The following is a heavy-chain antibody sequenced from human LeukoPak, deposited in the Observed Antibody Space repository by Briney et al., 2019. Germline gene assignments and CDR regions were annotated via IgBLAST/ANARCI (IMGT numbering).Heavy chain of an antibody. Sequence: ASVKVSCKASGGTLSSYAISRVRQAPGQGLEWMGGIIPIFGTANYAQKFQGRVTITTDESTSTAYMELSSLRSEDTAVYYCARDAAAAPGYNWFDPWGQGTLVTVSS. CDR1: GGTLSSYA. CDR2: IIPIFGTA. V-gene: IGHV1-69*05. J-gene: IGHJ5*02. CDR3: ARDAAAAPGYNWFDP. D-gene: IGHD6-13*01.